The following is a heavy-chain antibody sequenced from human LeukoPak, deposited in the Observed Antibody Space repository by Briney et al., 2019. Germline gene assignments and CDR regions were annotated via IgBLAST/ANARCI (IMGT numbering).Heavy chain of an antibody. CDR3: AKDGPDYYGSGRRNWFDP. V-gene: IGHV3-23*01. CDR1: GFTFSSYA. J-gene: IGHJ5*02. D-gene: IGHD3-10*01. Sequence: GGSLRLSCAASGFTFSSYAMSWFRQPPGKGLEWVSAISGRGGSTYYPDSVKGRFTISRDNSKNTLYLQMNSLRAEDTAVYYCAKDGPDYYGSGRRNWFDPWGQGTLVTVSS. CDR2: ISGRGGST.